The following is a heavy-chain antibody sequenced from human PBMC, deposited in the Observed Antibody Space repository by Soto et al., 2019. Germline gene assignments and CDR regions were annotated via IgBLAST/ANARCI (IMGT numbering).Heavy chain of an antibody. V-gene: IGHV4-59*08. D-gene: IGHD2-2*01. CDR1: GGSISSYY. CDR3: TRHNQGHYAFEI. J-gene: IGHJ3*02. CDR2: IYNSGST. Sequence: SETLSLTCTVSGGSISSYYWSWIRQTPGKGLEWIGYIYNSGSTVYNPSLKSRLTISVGTSKNQVLLKLNSVTAADTAVYYCTRHNQGHYAFEIWGQGTMVTVSS.